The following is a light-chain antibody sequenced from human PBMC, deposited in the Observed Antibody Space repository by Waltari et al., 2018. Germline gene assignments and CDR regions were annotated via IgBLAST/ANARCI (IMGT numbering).Light chain of an antibody. Sequence: QSALTQPASVSGSPGQAITISCTGTSSDIGRYYVSWYQQHPGKAPKLVISEVSNRPSGVSNRFSGSKSGNTASLTISGLQAEDGAHYYCSSYTNSGNVVFGGGTKLTVL. V-gene: IGLV2-14*01. CDR2: EVS. J-gene: IGLJ2*01. CDR3: SSYTNSGNVV. CDR1: SSDIGRYY.